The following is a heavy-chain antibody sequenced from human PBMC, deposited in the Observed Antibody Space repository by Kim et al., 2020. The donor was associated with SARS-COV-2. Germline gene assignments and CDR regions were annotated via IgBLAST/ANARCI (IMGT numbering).Heavy chain of an antibody. Sequence: GGSLRLSCVASGFTFDSYAMSWVRQAPGKGLEWLSVISGGALNKFYADSVRGRFTISRDNSKSTMYLQMNSLRDEDTALYYCAKMVIMDGYNYFYYYAMDVWGQGTTVTVSS. V-gene: IGHV3-23*01. CDR1: GFTFDSYA. D-gene: IGHD2-21*01. CDR2: ISGGALNK. CDR3: AKMVIMDGYNYFYYYAMDV. J-gene: IGHJ6*02.